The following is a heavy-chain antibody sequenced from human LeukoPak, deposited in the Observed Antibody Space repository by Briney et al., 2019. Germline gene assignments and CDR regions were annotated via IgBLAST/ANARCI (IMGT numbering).Heavy chain of an antibody. J-gene: IGHJ4*02. Sequence: GGSLRLSCAASGFTLSSYGMHWVRQAPGKGLEWVAVISYDGSNKYYADSVKGRFTISRDNSKNTLHLQMNSLRAEDTAVYYCAKDRARNEYYFDYWGQGTLVTVSS. CDR2: ISYDGSNK. CDR1: GFTLSSYG. V-gene: IGHV3-30*18. D-gene: IGHD1-1*01. CDR3: AKDRARNEYYFDY.